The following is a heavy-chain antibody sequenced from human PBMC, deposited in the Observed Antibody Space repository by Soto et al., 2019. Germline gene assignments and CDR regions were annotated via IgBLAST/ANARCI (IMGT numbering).Heavy chain of an antibody. CDR3: AKETLAIPGPFDF. J-gene: IGHJ4*02. D-gene: IGHD2-21*01. Sequence: GGSLRLSCAASGFTFSTDSMHWVRQPPGKGLEWVAVVSKDGGITFYADSVRGRFTISRDNSKNTLYLHMNSLGPEHTAVYYCAKETLAIPGPFDFWGQGTLVTVSS. CDR1: GFTFSTDS. CDR2: VSKDGGIT. V-gene: IGHV3-30*18.